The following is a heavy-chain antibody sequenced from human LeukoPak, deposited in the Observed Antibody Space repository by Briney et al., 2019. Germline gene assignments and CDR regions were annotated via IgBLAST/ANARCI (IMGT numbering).Heavy chain of an antibody. D-gene: IGHD3-16*02. CDR1: GGSISSYY. CDR3: AGNDYVWGSYRPYYFDY. Sequence: SETLSLTCTVSGGSISSYYWSWIRQPPGKGLEWIGYIYYSGSTNYNPPLKSRVTISVDTSKNQFSLKLSSVTAADTAVYYCAGNDYVWGSYRPYYFDYWGQGTLVTVSS. CDR2: IYYSGST. J-gene: IGHJ4*02. V-gene: IGHV4-59*01.